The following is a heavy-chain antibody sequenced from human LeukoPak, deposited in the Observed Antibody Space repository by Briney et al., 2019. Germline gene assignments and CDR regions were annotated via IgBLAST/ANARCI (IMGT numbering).Heavy chain of an antibody. CDR2: IEQDGRAS. CDR3: ARGAYDSSSDH. Sequence: PGGCLRLSCAASGFSPSSYWTSWARQAPGEGLQWVASIEQDGRASYYVDSVKGRFTTSRDNAKNSVYLRMNSLRAEDTAVYYCARGAYDSSSDHWGQGTLVTASS. J-gene: IGHJ4*02. CDR1: GFSPSSYW. D-gene: IGHD6-6*01. V-gene: IGHV3-7*05.